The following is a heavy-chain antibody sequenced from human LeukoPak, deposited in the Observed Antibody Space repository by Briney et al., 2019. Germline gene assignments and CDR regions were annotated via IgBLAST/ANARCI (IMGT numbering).Heavy chain of an antibody. J-gene: IGHJ6*03. CDR2: ISFDGSNK. CDR1: GLTFSSYS. CDR3: ARGLGGVTNYMDV. Sequence: LPGGSLRLSCAASGLTFSSYSMHWVRQAPGKGLERVAVISFDGSNKYYADSVKGRFTISRDNSKNTLYLQMNSLRAEDTAVYYCARGLGGVTNYMDVWGKGTTVTVSS. D-gene: IGHD3-16*01. V-gene: IGHV3-30-3*01.